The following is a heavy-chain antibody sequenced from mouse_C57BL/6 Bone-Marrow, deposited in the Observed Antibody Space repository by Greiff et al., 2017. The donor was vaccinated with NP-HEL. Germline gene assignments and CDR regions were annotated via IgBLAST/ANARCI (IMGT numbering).Heavy chain of an antibody. D-gene: IGHD3-2*02. V-gene: IGHV8-12*01. Sequence: QVTLKVCGPGILQSSQTLSLTCSFSGFSLSTSGMGVSWIRPPSGKGLEWLAHIYWDDDKRYNPSLKSRPTISKDTSRNQVFLKITSVDTADTATYYCARRWGSGYVGAMGDWGKGTSVTVAS. CDR2: IYWDDDK. CDR1: GFSLSTSGMG. CDR3: ARRWGSGYVGAMGD. J-gene: IGHJ4*01.